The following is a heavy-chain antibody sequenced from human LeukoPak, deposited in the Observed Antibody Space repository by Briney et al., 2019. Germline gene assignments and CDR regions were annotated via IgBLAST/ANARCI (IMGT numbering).Heavy chain of an antibody. CDR1: GGSFSGYY. CDR3: AREWGYCSGGSCYAIDP. V-gene: IGHV4-34*01. Sequence: ASETLSLTCAVYGGSFSGYYWSWIRQPPGKGLEWSGEINHSGSTNYNPSLKSRVTISVGTSKNQFSLKLSAVTAADTAVYYCAREWGYCSGGSCYAIDPWGQGTLVTVSS. J-gene: IGHJ5*02. D-gene: IGHD2-15*01. CDR2: INHSGST.